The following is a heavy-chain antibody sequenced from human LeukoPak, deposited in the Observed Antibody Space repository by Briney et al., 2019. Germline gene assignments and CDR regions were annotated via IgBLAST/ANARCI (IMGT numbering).Heavy chain of an antibody. CDR3: ARDPRYYDFWSGYFYFDY. D-gene: IGHD3-3*01. V-gene: IGHV3-21*01. Sequence: SSSYIYYADSVKGRFTISRDNAKNSLYLQMNSLRAEDTAVYYCARDPRYYDFWSGYFYFDYWGQGTLVTVSS. CDR2: SSSYI. J-gene: IGHJ4*02.